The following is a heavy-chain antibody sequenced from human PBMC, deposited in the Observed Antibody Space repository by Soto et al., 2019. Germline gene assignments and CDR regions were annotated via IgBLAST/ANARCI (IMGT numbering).Heavy chain of an antibody. J-gene: IGHJ4*02. CDR3: ARGRFGAGIDY. D-gene: IGHD1-1*01. Sequence: ASVKVSCKASGYTFTSYGISWVRQAPGQGLEWMGWISAYNGNTNYAQKLQGRVTMTRNTSISTAYMELSSLRSEDTAVYYCARGRFGAGIDYWGQGTLVTVSS. CDR2: ISAYNGNT. V-gene: IGHV1-18*04. CDR1: GYTFTSYG.